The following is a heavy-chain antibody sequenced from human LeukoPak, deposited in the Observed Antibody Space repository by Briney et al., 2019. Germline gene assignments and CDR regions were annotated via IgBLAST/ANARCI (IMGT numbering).Heavy chain of an antibody. Sequence: SETLSLTCTVSGGSISSAAYYWHWIRQHPGKGLEWIGYIYHSGITNYNPSLKSRVTISVDTSKYQFSLKLSSVTAADTAVYYCARDRGYSYGVDSWGQGTLVTVSS. J-gene: IGHJ4*02. CDR3: ARDRGYSYGVDS. CDR1: GGSISSAAYY. CDR2: IYHSGIT. V-gene: IGHV4-31*03. D-gene: IGHD5-18*01.